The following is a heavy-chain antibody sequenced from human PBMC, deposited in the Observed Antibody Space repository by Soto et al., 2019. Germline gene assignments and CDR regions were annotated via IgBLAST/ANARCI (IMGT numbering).Heavy chain of an antibody. CDR3: AKDLGHGGRGAFDI. V-gene: IGHV3-30*18. CDR1: GFTFSSYG. J-gene: IGHJ3*02. D-gene: IGHD7-27*01. Sequence: QVPLVESGGGVVQPGRSLRLSCAASGFTFSSYGMHWVRQAPGKGLEWVALISYDGSNKYYADSVKGRFTISRDNSKNTLYLQMYSLRTEDTAVYYCAKDLGHGGRGAFDIWGQGTMVTVSS. CDR2: ISYDGSNK.